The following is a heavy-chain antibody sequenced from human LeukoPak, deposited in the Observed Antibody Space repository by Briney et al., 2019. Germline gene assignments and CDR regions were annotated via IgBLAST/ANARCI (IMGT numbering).Heavy chain of an antibody. Sequence: ASVKVSCKASGYTFTSYGINWVRQAPGQGLEWMGWISAYNGNTNYAQKLQGRVTMTTDTSTSTAYMELRSLRSDDTAVYYCARDSSGSYPIYYYYMDVWGKGTTVTISS. D-gene: IGHD3-10*01. J-gene: IGHJ6*03. CDR3: ARDSSGSYPIYYYYMDV. CDR1: GYTFTSYG. V-gene: IGHV1-18*01. CDR2: ISAYNGNT.